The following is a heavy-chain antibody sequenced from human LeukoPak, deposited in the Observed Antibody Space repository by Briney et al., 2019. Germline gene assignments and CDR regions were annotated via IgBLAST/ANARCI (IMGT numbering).Heavy chain of an antibody. CDR2: IYYSGST. D-gene: IGHD6-13*01. CDR3: ARSAGTGPHVVDY. Sequence: TTSETLSLTCTVSGGSISSSSYYWGWIRQPPGKGLEWIGSIYYSGSTYYNPSLKSRVTISVDTSKNQFSLKLSSVTAADTAVYYCARSAGTGPHVVDYWGQGTLVTVSS. J-gene: IGHJ4*02. V-gene: IGHV4-39*07. CDR1: GGSISSSSYY.